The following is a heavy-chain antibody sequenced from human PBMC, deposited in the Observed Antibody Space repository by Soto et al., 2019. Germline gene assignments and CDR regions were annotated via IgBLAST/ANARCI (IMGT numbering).Heavy chain of an antibody. Sequence: EVQLVESGGGLVQPGGSLRLSCAASGFTVSSNYMSWVRQAPGKGLEWVSVIYSGGSTDYADSVKGRLTISRHNSKNTLYLQMNILRAEDTAVYYCARDSVVTGPYYYYGMDVWGQGTMVTVSS. V-gene: IGHV3-53*04. CDR3: ARDSVVTGPYYYYGMDV. J-gene: IGHJ6*02. D-gene: IGHD2-15*01. CDR2: IYSGGST. CDR1: GFTVSSNY.